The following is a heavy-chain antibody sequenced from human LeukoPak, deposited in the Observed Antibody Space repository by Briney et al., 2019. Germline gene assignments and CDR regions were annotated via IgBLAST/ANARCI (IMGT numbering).Heavy chain of an antibody. J-gene: IGHJ6*03. D-gene: IGHD1-1*01. Sequence: GGSLRLSCSASGFSFTSYAMNWVRQAPGKGLEWVSSITTGSSYIYYADSVRGRFSVSRDNAKDSLYLEMNSLRAEDTAVYYCARVEATTARSYYYYYMDVWGKGTTVTVSS. CDR3: ARVEATTARSYYYYYMDV. CDR2: ITTGSSYI. CDR1: GFSFTSYA. V-gene: IGHV3-21*06.